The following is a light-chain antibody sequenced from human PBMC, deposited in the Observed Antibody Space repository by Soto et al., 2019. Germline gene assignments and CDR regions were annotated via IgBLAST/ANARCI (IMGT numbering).Light chain of an antibody. V-gene: IGLV2-14*03. CDR1: SSDVGGYNS. Sequence: QSALTQPASVSGSPGQSITMSCTGTSSDVGGYNSVSWYQQHPGKAPKLMIYDVSNRPSGVSNRFSGSKSVNTASLTISGLQAEDEADYYCSSYTSTSTVVFGGGTKLTVL. J-gene: IGLJ2*01. CDR3: SSYTSTSTVV. CDR2: DVS.